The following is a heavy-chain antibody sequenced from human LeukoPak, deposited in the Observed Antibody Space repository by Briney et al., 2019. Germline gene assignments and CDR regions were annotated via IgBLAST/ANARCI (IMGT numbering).Heavy chain of an antibody. V-gene: IGHV4-30-2*01. J-gene: IGHJ6*02. CDR2: INHSGST. CDR3: ARGRYQLLYRDYYYGMDV. Sequence: PSQTLSLTCAVSGGSISSGGYSWSWIRQPPGKGLEWIGYINHSGSTNYNPSLKSRVTISVDTSKNQFSLKLSSVTAADTAVYYCARGRYQLLYRDYYYGMDVWGQGTTVTVSS. CDR1: GGSISSGGYS. D-gene: IGHD2-2*02.